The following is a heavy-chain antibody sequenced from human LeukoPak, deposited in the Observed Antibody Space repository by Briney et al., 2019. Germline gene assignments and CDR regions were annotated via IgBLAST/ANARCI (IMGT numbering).Heavy chain of an antibody. D-gene: IGHD6-13*01. Sequence: GSLRLSCSASGFTFSSYAMSWVRQAPGKGLEWVSAISGSGGSTYYADSVKGRFTISRDNSKNTLYLQMNSLRAEDTAVYYCAKGPKGSSWPFDYWGQGTLVTVSS. J-gene: IGHJ4*02. CDR2: ISGSGGST. V-gene: IGHV3-23*01. CDR3: AKGPKGSSWPFDY. CDR1: GFTFSSYA.